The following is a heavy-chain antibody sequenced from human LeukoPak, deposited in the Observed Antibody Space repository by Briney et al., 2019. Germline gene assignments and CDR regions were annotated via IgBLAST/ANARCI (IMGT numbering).Heavy chain of an antibody. CDR2: IIPIFGTA. D-gene: IGHD5-18*01. CDR1: GGTFSSYA. J-gene: IGHJ4*02. V-gene: IGHV1-69*06. Sequence: SVKVSCKASGGTFSSYAISWVRQAPGQGLEWMGGIIPIFGTANYAQKFQGRVTITADKSTSTAYMELSSLRSEDTAVYYCAKDPRDHSYGWSWRYFDYWGQGTLVTVSS. CDR3: AKDPRDHSYGWSWRYFDY.